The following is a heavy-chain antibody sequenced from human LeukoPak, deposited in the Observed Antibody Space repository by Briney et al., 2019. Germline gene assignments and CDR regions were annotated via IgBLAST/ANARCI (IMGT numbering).Heavy chain of an antibody. CDR3: AKELYNYGDYGAEGLDV. CDR2: IYSGGST. J-gene: IGHJ6*02. V-gene: IGHV3-53*05. Sequence: GGSLRLSCAASGFTVSSNYMSWVRQAPGKGLEWVSVIYSGGSTYYADSVKGRFTISRGNSKITVYLQMNSLKAEDTAVYYCAKELYNYGDYGAEGLDVGGQGTTVTVS. D-gene: IGHD4-17*01. CDR1: GFTVSSNY.